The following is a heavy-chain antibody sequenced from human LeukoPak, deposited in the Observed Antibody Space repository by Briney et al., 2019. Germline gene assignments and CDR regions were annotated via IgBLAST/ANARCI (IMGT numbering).Heavy chain of an antibody. V-gene: IGHV4-59*01. CDR1: GGSMSSSY. D-gene: IGHD2-2*01. CDR2: IYSTGNT. CDR3: ARFTKNPNWFDP. Sequence: SETLSLSCTVSGGSMSSSYGSWVRQPPGKGLEWIAYIYSTGNTKYNPSLASRVTISLDMSKNQFSLKLSSVTAADTAVYYCARFTKNPNWFDPWGQGTLVTVSS. J-gene: IGHJ5*02.